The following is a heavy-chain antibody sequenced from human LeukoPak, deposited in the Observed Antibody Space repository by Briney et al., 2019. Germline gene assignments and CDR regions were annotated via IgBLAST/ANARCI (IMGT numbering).Heavy chain of an antibody. J-gene: IGHJ4*02. CDR3: ARSNTYYYDSSGYYADY. V-gene: IGHV1-69*05. Sequence: SVKVSCKASGGTFSSYAISWVRRAPGQGLEWMGGIIPIFGTANYAQKFQGRVTITTDESTSTAYMELSSLRSEDTAVYYCARSNTYYYDSSGYYADYWGQGTLVTVSS. D-gene: IGHD3-22*01. CDR1: GGTFSSYA. CDR2: IIPIFGTA.